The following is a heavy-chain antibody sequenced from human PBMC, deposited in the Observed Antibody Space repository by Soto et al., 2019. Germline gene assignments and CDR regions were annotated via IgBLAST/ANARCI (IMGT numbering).Heavy chain of an antibody. CDR1: GGSISSYY. Sequence: SETLSLTCSVSGGSISSYYWSWIRQPPGKGLEWIGYIFYSGSTNYSPSLKSRVTISVDTSKNQFSLKLSSVTAADTAVYYCGRYGSGSYYTHNFDYWGQGTLVTVSS. V-gene: IGHV4-59*01. CDR3: GRYGSGSYYTHNFDY. CDR2: IFYSGST. D-gene: IGHD3-10*01. J-gene: IGHJ4*02.